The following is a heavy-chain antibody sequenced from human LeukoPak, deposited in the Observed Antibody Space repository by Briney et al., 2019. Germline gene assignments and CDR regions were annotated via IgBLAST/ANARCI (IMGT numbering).Heavy chain of an antibody. V-gene: IGHV3-30*02. Sequence: PGGSLRLSCAASGFTFSSYVMHWVRQAPGKGLEWLAFIRYDGSNTYYADSVKGRFTVSRDDSKNTLYLQMNSLRGDDTAVYYCAKDGTSYYYIYYWGQGTLVTVSS. CDR2: IRYDGSNT. CDR3: AKDGTSYYYIYY. D-gene: IGHD2/OR15-2a*01. CDR1: GFTFSSYV. J-gene: IGHJ4*02.